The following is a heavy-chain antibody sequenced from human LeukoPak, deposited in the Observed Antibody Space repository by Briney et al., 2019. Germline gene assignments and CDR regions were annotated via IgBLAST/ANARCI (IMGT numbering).Heavy chain of an antibody. Sequence: PSETLSLTCAVSGGSISSGGYYWSWIRQPPGKGLEWIGYIYYSGSTNYNPSLKSRVTISVDTSKNQFSLKLSSVTAADTAVYYCAKVNWGAPFYYYYGMDVWGQGTTVTVSS. CDR2: IYYSGST. J-gene: IGHJ6*02. D-gene: IGHD7-27*01. CDR3: AKVNWGAPFYYYYGMDV. V-gene: IGHV4-61*08. CDR1: GGSISSGGYY.